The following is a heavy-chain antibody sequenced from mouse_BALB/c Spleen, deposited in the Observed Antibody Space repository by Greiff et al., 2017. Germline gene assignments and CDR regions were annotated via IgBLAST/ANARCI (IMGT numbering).Heavy chain of an antibody. CDR3: ARDSRYAMDY. CDR2: IYPGDGDT. J-gene: IGHJ4*01. CDR1: GYAFSSYW. Sequence: QVQLQQSGAELVRPGSSVKISCKASGYAFSSYWMNWVKQRPGQGLEWIGQIYPGDGDTNYNGKFKGKATLTADKSSSTAYMQLSSLTSEDSAVYFCARDSRYAMDYWGQGTSVTVSS. D-gene: IGHD3-1*01. V-gene: IGHV1-80*01.